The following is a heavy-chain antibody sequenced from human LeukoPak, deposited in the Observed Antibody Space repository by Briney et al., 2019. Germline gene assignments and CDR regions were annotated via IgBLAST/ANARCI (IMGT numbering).Heavy chain of an antibody. CDR2: IYYSGST. CDR3: ARVGGTNFYYYGLDV. Sequence: SETLSLTCAVSGGSISSGVYSWSWIRQHPGKGLEWIGYIYYSGSTYYNPSLKSRVTISVDTSKNQFSLKLSSVTAADTAVYYCARVGGTNFYYYGLDVWGQGTTVTVSS. D-gene: IGHD3-3*01. J-gene: IGHJ6*02. V-gene: IGHV4-31*11. CDR1: GGSISSGVYS.